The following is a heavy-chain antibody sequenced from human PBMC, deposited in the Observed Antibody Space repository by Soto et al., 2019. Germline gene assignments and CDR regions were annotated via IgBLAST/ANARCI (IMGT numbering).Heavy chain of an antibody. CDR3: ARLGDSSVELHSD. CDR1: GGSFSGYY. CDR2: INHSGST. J-gene: IGHJ4*02. Sequence: PSETLSLTCAVYGGSFSGYYWSWIRQPPGKGLEWIGEINHSGSTNYNPSLKSRVTISVDTSKNQFSLKLSSVTAADTAVYYCARLGDSSVELHSDWGQGTRVTVSS. V-gene: IGHV4-34*01. D-gene: IGHD3-22*01.